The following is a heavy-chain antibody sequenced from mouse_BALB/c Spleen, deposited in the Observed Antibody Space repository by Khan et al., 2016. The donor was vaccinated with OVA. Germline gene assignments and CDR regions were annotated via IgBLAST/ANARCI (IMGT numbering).Heavy chain of an antibody. CDR2: IDPSDSKT. CDR3: ARGDGNSLYWYFDV. D-gene: IGHD2-1*01. CDR1: GYTFTSYW. Sequence: VQLQQSGAELVRPGASVKLSCKASGYTFTSYWMNWVKQRPGQGLEWIGMIDPSDSKTHYNQMFKDKATLTVDKSSSTAYMQLSSLTSEDSAVYYCARGDGNSLYWYFDVWGAGTTVTVSS. J-gene: IGHJ1*01. V-gene: IGHV1-61*01.